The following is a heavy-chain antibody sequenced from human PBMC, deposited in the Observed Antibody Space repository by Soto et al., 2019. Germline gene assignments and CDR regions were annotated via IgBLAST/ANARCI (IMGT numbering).Heavy chain of an antibody. D-gene: IGHD7-27*01. J-gene: IGHJ4*02. CDR3: ARGPSGDKVDS. CDR2: ISDSGTT. Sequence: SETLSLTCAVYGGSFSVYYWGWVRQPPGMGLEWSASISDSGTTYNNPSLKSRVTMSVDTSKSQLSLTLSSVSAADTAVYYSARGPSGDKVDSWGQGTLVTVSS. V-gene: IGHV4-34*01. CDR1: GGSFSVYY.